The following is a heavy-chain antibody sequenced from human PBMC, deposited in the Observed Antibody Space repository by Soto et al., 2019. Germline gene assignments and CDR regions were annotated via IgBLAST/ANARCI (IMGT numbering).Heavy chain of an antibody. CDR2: MNPNSGDT. CDR1: GYTFTSYD. D-gene: IGHD6-19*01. J-gene: IGHJ4*02. V-gene: IGHV1-8*01. CDR3: ARAAVAGTYNY. Sequence: GASVKLSCKASGYTFTSYDINWVRQATGQGLEWMGWMNPNSGDTGYAQKFQGRVTMTRNTSISTAYMELSSLRSEDTAVYYCARAAVAGTYNYWGQGTLVTVSS.